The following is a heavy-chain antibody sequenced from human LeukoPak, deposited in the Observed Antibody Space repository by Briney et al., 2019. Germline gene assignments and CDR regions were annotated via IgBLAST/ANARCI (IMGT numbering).Heavy chain of an antibody. CDR3: AGGTLRGYAYTLFAP. D-gene: IGHD2-8*01. V-gene: IGHV4-4*07. CDR2: IYISGST. CDR1: GGALSSDN. J-gene: IGHJ5*02. Sequence: PSETLSLTCTVSGGALSSDNWSWVRQPAGKGLEGMWRIYISGSTNYNTPLKSRVTMSLDTSKNQFSLRLSSLSAAETPVYFCAGGTLRGYAYTLFAPSGQGTLVTVSS.